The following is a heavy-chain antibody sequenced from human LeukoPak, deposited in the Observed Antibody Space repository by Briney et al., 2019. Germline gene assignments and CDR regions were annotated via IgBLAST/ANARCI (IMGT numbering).Heavy chain of an antibody. V-gene: IGHV4-59*02. CDR3: ARDEGCRGSSCSRGYFHD. D-gene: IGHD2-15*01. J-gene: IGHJ1*01. CDR1: GASVSSYF. Sequence: SETLSLTCTVSGASVSSYFWSWIRQPPGKGLEWIGQIYYSGSTDYNTPLMSRVNIPVDTSKTQLSLKRKSVTAADTALSYCARDEGCRGSSCSRGYFHDWGQGTLVTVSS. CDR2: IYYSGST.